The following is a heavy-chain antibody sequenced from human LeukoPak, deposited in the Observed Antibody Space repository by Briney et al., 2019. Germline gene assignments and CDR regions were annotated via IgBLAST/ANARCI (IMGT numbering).Heavy chain of an antibody. Sequence: GGSLRLSCAASGFTFSSHAMHWVRQAPGEGLEWVAVISNDGSKTFYADSVKGRFTISRDNSKNTLYLQMNSLRTEDTSVYYCARDGYRYGNPWCYFDYWGQGTLVTVSS. D-gene: IGHD5-18*01. J-gene: IGHJ4*02. CDR1: GFTFSSHA. CDR2: ISNDGSKT. CDR3: ARDGYRYGNPWCYFDY. V-gene: IGHV3-30*04.